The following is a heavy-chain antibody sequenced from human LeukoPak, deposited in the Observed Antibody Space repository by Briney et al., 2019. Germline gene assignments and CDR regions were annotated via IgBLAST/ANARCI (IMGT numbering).Heavy chain of an antibody. CDR1: GFTFSSYA. CDR2: ISGSGGST. V-gene: IGHV3-23*01. J-gene: IGHJ4*02. CDR3: AKEGKTRNWNYYQAKPVY. D-gene: IGHD1-7*01. Sequence: GGSLRLSCAASGFTFSSYAMSWVRQAPGKGLEWVSAISGSGGSTYYADSVKGRFTISRDNSKNTLYLQMNSLRAEDTAVYYCAKEGKTRNWNYYQAKPVYWGQGTLVTVSS.